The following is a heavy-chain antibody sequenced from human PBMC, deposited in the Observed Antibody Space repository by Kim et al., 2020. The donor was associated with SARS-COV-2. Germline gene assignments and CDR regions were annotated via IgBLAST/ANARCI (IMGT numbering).Heavy chain of an antibody. D-gene: IGHD2-15*01. Sequence: GGSLRLSCAASGFTFSTYAMTWVRQAPGKGLEWVSCISGSGSNTYYADSVKGRFTISRDNSKNTLYLQMNGLRAEDTALFYCVICNSGSCYSSFANWGQGSLVTVSS. J-gene: IGHJ4*02. V-gene: IGHV3-23*01. CDR1: GFTFSTYA. CDR3: VICNSGSCYSSFAN. CDR2: ISGSGSNT.